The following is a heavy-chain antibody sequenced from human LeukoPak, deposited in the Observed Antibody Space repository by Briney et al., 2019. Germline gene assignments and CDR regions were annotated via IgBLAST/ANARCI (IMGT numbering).Heavy chain of an antibody. CDR3: ARHEEEDGYNAKTFHY. J-gene: IGHJ4*02. CDR1: GGSFSSSNYY. CDR2: IYYSGRT. Sequence: SETLSLTCTVSGGSFSSSNYYWGWLRQPPGMGLEWIGSIYYSGRTYYNPSLKSRVTISVDTSNNHFSLMLSSVTAADTAVYYCARHEEEDGYNAKTFHYWGQGTLVTVSS. D-gene: IGHD5-24*01. V-gene: IGHV4-39*01.